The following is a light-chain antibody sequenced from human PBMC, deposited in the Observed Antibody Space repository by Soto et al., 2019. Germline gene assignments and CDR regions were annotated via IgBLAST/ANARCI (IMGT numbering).Light chain of an antibody. Sequence: EIVLTQSPATLSLSPGERATLSCRASQGVSSYLAWYQQKPGQAPRLLIYDASNRATGIPARFSGSGPGTDFTLSISSLEPEDVAVYYCQQRSNWPLTFGGGTKVEIK. CDR2: DAS. J-gene: IGKJ4*01. CDR3: QQRSNWPLT. V-gene: IGKV3D-11*01. CDR1: QGVSSY.